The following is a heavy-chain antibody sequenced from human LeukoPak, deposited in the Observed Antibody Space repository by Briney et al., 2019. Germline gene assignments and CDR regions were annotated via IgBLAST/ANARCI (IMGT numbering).Heavy chain of an antibody. Sequence: VASVKVSCKASGYTFTGYYIHWVRQAPGQGLEWMGWINPNSDYTFYAQKFQGRVTLTRDTSISTVYMELTTLTSDDTALYYCAVAPGDYWGQGTLVSVSA. CDR2: INPNSDYT. CDR1: GYTFTGYY. J-gene: IGHJ4*02. CDR3: AVAPGDY. D-gene: IGHD2-21*01. V-gene: IGHV1-2*02.